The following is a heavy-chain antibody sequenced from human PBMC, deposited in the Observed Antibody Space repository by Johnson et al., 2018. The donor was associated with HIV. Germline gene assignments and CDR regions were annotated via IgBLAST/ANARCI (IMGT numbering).Heavy chain of an antibody. Sequence: VQLVESGGGVVQPGRSLRLSCAASGFTFSSYAMHWVRQAPGKGLEWVAVISYDGNNKYYADSLKGRFTISRDNSKNTLYLQMMSLRTEDTAVYFCAKVPSAVWFGEVIWGQGTMVTVSS. CDR2: ISYDGNNK. J-gene: IGHJ3*02. D-gene: IGHD3-10*01. CDR3: AKVPSAVWFGEVI. V-gene: IGHV3-30*04. CDR1: GFTFSSYA.